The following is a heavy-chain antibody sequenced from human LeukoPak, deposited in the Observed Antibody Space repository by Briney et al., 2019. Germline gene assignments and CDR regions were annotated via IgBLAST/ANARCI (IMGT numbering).Heavy chain of an antibody. CDR2: INHSGST. CDR3: ARYSWGHSNYVLSGSLDAPGHGHWFDP. V-gene: IGHV4-34*01. J-gene: IGHJ5*02. CDR1: GGALTNYY. Sequence: KSSETLSLTCTVSGGALTNYYWSWIRQPPGKGLEWIGEINHSGSTNYNPSLKSRVTISVDTSKNQFSLKLSSVTAADTAVYYCARYSWGHSNYVLSGSLDAPGHGHWFDPWGQGTLVTVSS. D-gene: IGHD4-11*01.